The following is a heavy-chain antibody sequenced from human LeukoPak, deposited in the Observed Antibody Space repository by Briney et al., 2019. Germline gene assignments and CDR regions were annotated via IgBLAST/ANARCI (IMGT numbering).Heavy chain of an antibody. Sequence: SQTLSLTCTVSGGSISSGGYYWSWIRQHPGKGLEWIGYIYYSGSTYYNPSLKSRVTISVDTSKNQFSLKLSSVTAADTAVYYCARDGESGSYYPLDYWGQGTLVTVSS. V-gene: IGHV4-31*03. CDR3: ARDGESGSYYPLDY. CDR1: GGSISSGGYY. J-gene: IGHJ4*02. D-gene: IGHD1-26*01. CDR2: IYYSGST.